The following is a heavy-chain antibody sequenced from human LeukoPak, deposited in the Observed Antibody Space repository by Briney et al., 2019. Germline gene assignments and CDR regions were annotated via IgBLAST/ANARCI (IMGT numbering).Heavy chain of an antibody. V-gene: IGHV3-21*01. Sequence: TGGSLRLSCAASGFTFSTYSMNWVRQAPGKGLEWVASITSPVGRIYYADSLKGRITISRDNAKSSLYLQMNSLRAEDTAVYYCATDGQSSGWYGFDYWGQGTLVTVSS. CDR1: GFTFSTYS. CDR2: ITSPVGRI. CDR3: ATDGQSSGWYGFDY. D-gene: IGHD6-19*01. J-gene: IGHJ4*02.